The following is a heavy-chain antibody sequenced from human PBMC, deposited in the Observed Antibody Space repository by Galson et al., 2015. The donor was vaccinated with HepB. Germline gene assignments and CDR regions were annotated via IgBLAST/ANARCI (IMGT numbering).Heavy chain of an antibody. CDR3: ARDRVSKNAFDI. Sequence: SVKVSCKASGYTFTSYGISWVRQAPGQGLEWMGWISAYNGNTNYAQKLQARVTMTTDTSTSTAYMELRSLRSDDTAVYYCARDRVSKNAFDIWGQGTMVTVSS. J-gene: IGHJ3*02. CDR2: ISAYNGNT. V-gene: IGHV1-18*01. CDR1: GYTFTSYG. D-gene: IGHD3-10*01.